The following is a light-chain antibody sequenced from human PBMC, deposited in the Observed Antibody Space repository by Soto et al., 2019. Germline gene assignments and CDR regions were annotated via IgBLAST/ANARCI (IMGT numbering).Light chain of an antibody. CDR2: GAS. CDR1: ESVSNND. Sequence: EIVITQSPGTLSLSPGERGTLSCRARESVSNNDLAWYQPRPGKAPRLLIYGASNRATGIPDRLSDSGSGTDFTLAIRRLEPEDFAVYYCQQYGSSGTFGQGPKVDIK. V-gene: IGKV3-20*01. J-gene: IGKJ1*01. CDR3: QQYGSSGT.